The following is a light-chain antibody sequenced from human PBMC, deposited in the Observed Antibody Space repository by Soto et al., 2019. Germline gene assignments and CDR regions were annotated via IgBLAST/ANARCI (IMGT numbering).Light chain of an antibody. CDR3: QQYCSAPFT. Sequence: EIVLTQSPGTLSLSQGERATLSCRASQSVSSNDLAWYHQKPGQAPRLLIYGASSRATGIPDRFSGSGSGTDFTLTISRLEPEDFAVYYCQQYCSAPFTCGPGTKVDIK. J-gene: IGKJ3*01. CDR1: QSVSSND. V-gene: IGKV3-20*01. CDR2: GAS.